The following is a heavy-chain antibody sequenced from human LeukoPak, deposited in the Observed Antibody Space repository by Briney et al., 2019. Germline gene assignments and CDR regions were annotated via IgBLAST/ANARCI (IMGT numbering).Heavy chain of an antibody. D-gene: IGHD1-26*01. V-gene: IGHV3-48*01. CDR3: ARDYNQKTARNLDSGKGAFDI. Sequence: GGSLRLSCAASGFTFSSYSMNWVRQAPGKGLEWVSYISSSSSTIFYSDSVKGRFTISRDNAKNSLYLQMKSLRAEDTALYYCARDYNQKTARNLDSGKGAFDIWGQGTMVTVSS. J-gene: IGHJ3*02. CDR1: GFTFSSYS. CDR2: ISSSSSTI.